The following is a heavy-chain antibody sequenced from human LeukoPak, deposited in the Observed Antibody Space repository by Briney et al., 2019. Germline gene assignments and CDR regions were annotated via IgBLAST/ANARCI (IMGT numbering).Heavy chain of an antibody. D-gene: IGHD3-10*01. CDR2: ISGSGGTT. V-gene: IGHV3-23*01. J-gene: IGHJ3*02. Sequence: PGGSLRLSCAASGFTFGSYAMNWVRQAPGKGLEWVSAISGSGGTTYYADSVKGRFTISRDNSKNTLYPQMNSLRAEDTAVYYCAKDYYGSGSYRYDAFDIWGQGTMVIVSS. CDR3: AKDYYGSGSYRYDAFDI. CDR1: GFTFGSYA.